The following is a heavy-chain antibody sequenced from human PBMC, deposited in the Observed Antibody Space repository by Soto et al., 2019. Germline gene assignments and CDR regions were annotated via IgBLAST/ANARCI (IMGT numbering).Heavy chain of an antibody. Sequence: ASVKVSCKASGYTFTSYDINWVRQATGQGLEWMGWMNPNSGNTGYAQKFQGRVTMTRNTSISTAYMELSSLRDEDTAVYYCAREPTTAVVNYGMDVWGQGTTVTVSS. CDR1: GYTFTSYD. CDR3: AREPTTAVVNYGMDV. D-gene: IGHD6-13*01. J-gene: IGHJ6*02. V-gene: IGHV1-8*01. CDR2: MNPNSGNT.